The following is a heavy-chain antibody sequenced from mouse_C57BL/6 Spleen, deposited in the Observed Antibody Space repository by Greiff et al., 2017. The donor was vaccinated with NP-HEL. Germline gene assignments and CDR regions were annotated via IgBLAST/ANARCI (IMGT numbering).Heavy chain of an antibody. CDR3: ARHGGVYADDGAPFAY. CDR1: GFTFSSYG. CDR2: ISSGGSYT. D-gene: IGHD2-2*01. Sequence: EVQLVESGGDLVKPGGSLKLSCAASGFTFSSYGMSWVRQTPDKRLEWVATISSGGSYTYYPDSVKGRFTISRDKATNTLYLQMGSLKSEDTAMYYCARHGGVYADDGAPFAYWGQGTLVTVSA. V-gene: IGHV5-6*01. J-gene: IGHJ3*01.